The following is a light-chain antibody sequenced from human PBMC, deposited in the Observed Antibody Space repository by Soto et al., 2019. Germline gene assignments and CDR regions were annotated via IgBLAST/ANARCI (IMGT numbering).Light chain of an antibody. CDR3: QQYYSTPYT. CDR2: WAS. J-gene: IGKJ2*01. Sequence: DIVMTQSPDSLAVSLGERATINCKSSQSVLYSSNNKDYLAWFQQKPGQPPKLLIYWASTRESGVPDRFSGSGSGTDFTLTISSVQAEDVAVYCCQQYYSTPYTLGQGTNLEIK. V-gene: IGKV4-1*01. CDR1: QSVLYSSNNKDY.